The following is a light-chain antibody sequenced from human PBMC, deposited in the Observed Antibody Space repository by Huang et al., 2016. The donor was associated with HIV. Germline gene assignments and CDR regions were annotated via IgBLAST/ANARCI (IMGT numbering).Light chain of an antibody. Sequence: AIQMTQSPSSLSASVGDRVTITCRASQGIRVDLGWFQQKPGKAPKLLIYAASTLQSGVPSRFSGSASGTDFFTLTISNLQPEDFATYYCLQDYNYPITCGQGTRLEIK. CDR3: LQDYNYPIT. CDR1: QGIRVD. V-gene: IGKV1-6*02. J-gene: IGKJ5*01. CDR2: AAS.